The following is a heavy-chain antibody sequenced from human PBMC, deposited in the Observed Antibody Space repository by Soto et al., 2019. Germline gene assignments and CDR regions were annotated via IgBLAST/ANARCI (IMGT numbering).Heavy chain of an antibody. CDR3: ARSRYYYDSSGLDY. CDR2: IYYSGST. J-gene: IGHJ4*02. CDR1: GGSVSSGSYY. Sequence: SETLSLTCTVSGGSVSSGSYYWSWIRQPPGKGLEWIGYIYYSGSTNYNPSLKSRVTISVDTSKNQFSLKLSSVTAADTAVYYWARSRYYYDSSGLDYWGQETLVTVPS. D-gene: IGHD3-22*01. V-gene: IGHV4-61*01.